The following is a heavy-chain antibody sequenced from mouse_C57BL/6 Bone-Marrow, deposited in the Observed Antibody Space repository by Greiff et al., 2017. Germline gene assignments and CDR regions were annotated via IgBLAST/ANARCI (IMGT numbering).Heavy chain of an antibody. Sequence: EVKLVESGGGLLQSGRSLRLSCATSGFTFSDFYMEWVRQAPGKGLAWIAASRNKANDYTTEYGASGKGRFIVSRDTSQSILYLQMNALRAEDTAIYDCARDAGDYDAFSWFAYGGQGTLVTVSA. CDR2: SRNKANDYTT. CDR1: GFTFSDFY. D-gene: IGHD2-4*01. V-gene: IGHV7-1*01. J-gene: IGHJ3*01. CDR3: ARDAGDYDAFSWFAY.